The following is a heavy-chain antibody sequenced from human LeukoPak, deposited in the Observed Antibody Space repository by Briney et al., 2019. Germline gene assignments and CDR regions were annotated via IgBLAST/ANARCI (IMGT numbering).Heavy chain of an antibody. CDR3: ARGGATAIRSDVFDI. Sequence: GGSLRLSCAASGFTFSSYDMNWVRQAPGKGLEWVSSISTSSRYIYYVDSVKGRFTVSRDNGKNSLYLQMNSLRAEDTAVYYCARGGATAIRSDVFDIWGQGTMVSVSS. CDR1: GFTFSSYD. CDR2: ISTSSRYI. J-gene: IGHJ3*02. V-gene: IGHV3-21*01. D-gene: IGHD3-16*01.